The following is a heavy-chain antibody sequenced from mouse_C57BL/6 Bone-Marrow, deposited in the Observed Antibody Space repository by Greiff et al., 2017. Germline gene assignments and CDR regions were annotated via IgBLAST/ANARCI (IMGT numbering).Heavy chain of an antibody. CDR3: TTHYYGSNDY. V-gene: IGHV14-4*01. J-gene: IGHJ2*02. CDR1: GFNIKDDY. D-gene: IGHD1-1*01. CDR2: IDPENGDT. Sequence: VQLQQSGAELVRPGASVKLSCTASGFNIKDDYMHWVKQRPEQGLEWIGWIDPENGDTEYASKFQGKATITADTSSNTAYLQLSSLTSEDTAVYYCTTHYYGSNDYWGQGTSLTVSS.